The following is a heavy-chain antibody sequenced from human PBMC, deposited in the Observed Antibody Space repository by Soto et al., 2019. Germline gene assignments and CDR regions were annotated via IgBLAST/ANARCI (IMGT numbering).Heavy chain of an antibody. CDR2: INLRGGTT. Sequence: QVQLVQSGAEVRKPGASVRLSCATSGYNFNQYYIHWVRQAPGQGLAWMGIINLRGGTTEYAHKFRGRVTVTGDTSTRTAYMELSSLRSEDTAVYFCARGPDDSDVPRWDYWGQGTLITVSA. CDR1: GYNFNQYY. D-gene: IGHD4-17*01. V-gene: IGHV1-46*02. CDR3: ARGPDDSDVPRWDY. J-gene: IGHJ4*02.